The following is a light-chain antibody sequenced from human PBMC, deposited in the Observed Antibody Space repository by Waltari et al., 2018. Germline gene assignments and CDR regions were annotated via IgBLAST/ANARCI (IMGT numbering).Light chain of an antibody. CDR3: QRYDNLPIFA. J-gene: IGKJ3*01. Sequence: DIQMTQSPPSLSASVGDRVTITCRASQAITNYLNWYQQKPGKAPQLLIHDASKLETGVPSRFSGSQSGTHFTLTISSLQPEDIGTYYCQRYDNLPIFAFGPGTKVEI. V-gene: IGKV1-33*01. CDR2: DAS. CDR1: QAITNY.